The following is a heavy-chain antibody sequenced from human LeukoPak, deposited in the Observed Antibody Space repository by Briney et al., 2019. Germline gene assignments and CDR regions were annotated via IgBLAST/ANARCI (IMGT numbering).Heavy chain of an antibody. CDR3: KRESGMYEDILNGSYCYNGMDF. CDR2: IKQDGSEK. Sequence: PGGSQRLSCARSVFTFRRYWKSGLRQAPGKGLEWVAHIKQDGSEKYYVDSVKGRFTISRDNAKNSLYLQMNSLRVEDTALYYCKRESGMYEDILNGSYCYNGMDFWGQGTTVTVS. D-gene: IGHD3-9*01. J-gene: IGHJ6*02. CDR1: VFTFRRYW. V-gene: IGHV3-7*05.